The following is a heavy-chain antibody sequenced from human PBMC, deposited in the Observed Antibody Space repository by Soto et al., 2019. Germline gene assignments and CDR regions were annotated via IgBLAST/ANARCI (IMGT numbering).Heavy chain of an antibody. CDR3: GKDLHHSSGYFFTVRLNAMDV. CDR1: GFAFSSYA. J-gene: IGHJ6*01. CDR2: MSYDGTNE. V-gene: IGHV3-30*18. Sequence: GGSLRLSCAASGFAFSSYAMQWVRQAPGKGLEWVALMSYDGTNEYYADSVKGRFTISRDNSKNTLFLQINSLRAEDTAVYYCGKDLHHSSGYFFTVRLNAMDVWGQGTTVTVSS. D-gene: IGHD3-22*01.